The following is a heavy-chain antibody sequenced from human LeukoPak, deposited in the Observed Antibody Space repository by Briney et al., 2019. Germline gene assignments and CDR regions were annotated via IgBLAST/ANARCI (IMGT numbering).Heavy chain of an antibody. D-gene: IGHD2-8*02. V-gene: IGHV3-30*03. CDR1: GFTFSSYG. CDR2: ISYDGSNK. CDR3: GSLIPSPGPGAGY. Sequence: GRSLRLSCAASGFTFSSYGMHWVRQAPGKGLEWVAVISYDGSNKYYADSVKGRFTISRDNSKNTLYLQMNSLRAEDTAVYYCGSLIPSPGPGAGYWGQGTLVTVSS. J-gene: IGHJ4*02.